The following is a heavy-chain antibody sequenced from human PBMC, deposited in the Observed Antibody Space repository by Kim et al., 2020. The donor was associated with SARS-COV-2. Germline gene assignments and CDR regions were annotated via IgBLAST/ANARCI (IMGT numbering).Heavy chain of an antibody. CDR3: ARLVPAARRPD. J-gene: IGHJ4*02. V-gene: IGHV3-72*01. CDR2: TRNKANSYTT. D-gene: IGHD2-2*01. CDR1: GFTFSDHY. Sequence: GGSLRLSCAASGFTFSDHYMDWVRQAPGKGLEWVGRTRNKANSYTTEYAASVKGRFTISRDDSKNSLYLQMNSLKTEDTAVYYCARLVPAARRPDWGQGTLVTVSS.